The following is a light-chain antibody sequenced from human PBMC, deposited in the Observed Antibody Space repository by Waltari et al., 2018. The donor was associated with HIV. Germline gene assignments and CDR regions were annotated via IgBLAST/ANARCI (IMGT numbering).Light chain of an antibody. CDR1: SSDVGGYNY. CDR3: CSYAGNYTFV. V-gene: IGLV2-11*01. Sequence: QSALTQPRSVSGSPGQSVTISCTRTSSDVGGYNYVSWYQQHPGKAPKFMIYDVSKRPSGVPDRFAGSKSGNTASLTISGLQAEDEADYYCCSYAGNYTFVFGGGTKLTVL. CDR2: DVS. J-gene: IGLJ2*01.